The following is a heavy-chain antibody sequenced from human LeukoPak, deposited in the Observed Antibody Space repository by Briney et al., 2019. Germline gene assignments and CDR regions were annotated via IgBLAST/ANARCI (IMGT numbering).Heavy chain of an antibody. J-gene: IGHJ4*02. D-gene: IGHD5-12*01. CDR3: ARAMRSGYDY. Sequence: EPGGSLRLSCAASGFTFSYYEMNWVRQAPGKGLEWVSYISSSGSTIYYADSVKGRFTISRDNAENSLYLQMNSLRDEDTAVYYCARAMRSGYDYWGQGTLVTVSS. V-gene: IGHV3-48*03. CDR1: GFTFSYYE. CDR2: ISSSGSTI.